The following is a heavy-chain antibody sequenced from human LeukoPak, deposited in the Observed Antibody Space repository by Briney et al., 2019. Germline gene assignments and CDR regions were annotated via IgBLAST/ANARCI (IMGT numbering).Heavy chain of an antibody. CDR1: GFTFDDYA. CDR3: AKPFGFLEWLYGGYFDS. D-gene: IGHD3-3*01. Sequence: GRSLRLSCAASGFTFDDYAMHWVRQAPGKGLEWVSAVSSDGINTYYTDSLRGRFTISRDNSKNTVFLQMHSLTAEDTAVYYCAKPFGFLEWLYGGYFDSWGQGTLVTVSS. V-gene: IGHV3-23*01. J-gene: IGHJ4*02. CDR2: VSSDGINT.